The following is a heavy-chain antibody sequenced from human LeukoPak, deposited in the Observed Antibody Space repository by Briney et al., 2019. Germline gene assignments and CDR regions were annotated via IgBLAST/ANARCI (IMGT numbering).Heavy chain of an antibody. CDR3: AKDIDRYCSSTSCYSGAFDI. CDR1: GFTFDDYT. J-gene: IGHJ3*02. CDR2: ISWDGGST. Sequence: GGSLRLSCAASGFTFDDYTMHWVRQAPGKGLEWVSLISWDGGSTYYADSVKGRFTISRDNSKNSLYLQMNSLRTEDTALYYCAKDIDRYCSSTSCYSGAFDIWGQGTMVTVSS. D-gene: IGHD2-2*01. V-gene: IGHV3-43*01.